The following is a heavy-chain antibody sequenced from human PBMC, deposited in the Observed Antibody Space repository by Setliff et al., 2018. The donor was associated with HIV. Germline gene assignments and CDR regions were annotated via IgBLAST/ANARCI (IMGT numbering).Heavy chain of an antibody. CDR3: ARLGYSGSLVGAFDI. J-gene: IGHJ3*02. D-gene: IGHD1-26*01. CDR1: GYSISSGYY. Sequence: SETLSLTCTVSGYSISSGYYWGWIRQPPGKGLEWIGSTYHSGITYYNSSLKSRVTISVDTSKNQFSLNLTSVTAADTAVYYSARLGYSGSLVGAFDIWGQGTMVTVSS. CDR2: TYHSGIT. V-gene: IGHV4-38-2*02.